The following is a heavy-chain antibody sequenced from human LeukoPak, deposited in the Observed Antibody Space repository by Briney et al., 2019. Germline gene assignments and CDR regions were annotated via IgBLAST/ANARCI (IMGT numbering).Heavy chain of an antibody. CDR2: IYIDGTT. V-gene: IGHV3-53*05. CDR3: AKEDPGIAAAGYDY. CDR1: GFIVSHNY. D-gene: IGHD6-13*01. J-gene: IGHJ4*02. Sequence: GGSLRLSCAASGFIVSHNYMTWVRQAPGKGLEWISVIYIDGTTYYADSVKGRFTISRDNSKNTLYLQMNSLRAEDTAVYYCAKEDPGIAAAGYDYWGQGTLVTVSS.